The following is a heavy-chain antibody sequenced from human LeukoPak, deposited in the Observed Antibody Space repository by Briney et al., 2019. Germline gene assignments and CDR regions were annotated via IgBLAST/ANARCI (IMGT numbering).Heavy chain of an antibody. CDR2: MYHRYYN. D-gene: IGHD5-24*01. J-gene: IGHJ4*02. CDR1: GYSITSGYY. CDR3: ARHEAVGPGMATINDY. V-gene: IGHV4-38-2*01. Sequence: PSETLSLTCSVSGYSITSGYYWAWYRQPPGKGLEWIGSMYHRYYNYYNPSLKSRVTMSADTSNNQFSLKLTSVTAADTAVYYCARHEAVGPGMATINDYWGQGTLVTVSS.